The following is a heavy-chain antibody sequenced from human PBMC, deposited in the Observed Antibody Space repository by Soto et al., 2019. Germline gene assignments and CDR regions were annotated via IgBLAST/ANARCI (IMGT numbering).Heavy chain of an antibody. CDR2: MNPNSGNT. CDR3: TTDGSSWYDYYYGMDV. J-gene: IGHJ6*02. V-gene: IGHV1-8*01. Sequence: ASVKVSCKASGYTFTSYDINWVRQATGQGLEWMGWMNPNSGNTGYAQKFQGRVTMTRNTSISTAYMELSSLKTEDTAVYYCTTDGSSWYDYYYGMDVWGQGTTVTVSS. CDR1: GYTFTSYD. D-gene: IGHD6-13*01.